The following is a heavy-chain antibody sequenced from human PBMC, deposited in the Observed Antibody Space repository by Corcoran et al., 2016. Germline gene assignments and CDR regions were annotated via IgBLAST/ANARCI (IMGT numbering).Heavy chain of an antibody. V-gene: IGHV1-69*01. D-gene: IGHD1-26*01. CDR1: GGTFSSYA. Sequence: QVQLVQSGAEVKKPGSSVKVSCKASGGTFSSYAISWVRQAPGQGLEWMGGIIPIFGTANYAQKFQGRVTITADESTSTASMELSSLRSEDTAVDYGACWGIVGATLDYWGQGTLVTVSS. CDR3: ACWGIVGATLDY. CDR2: IIPIFGTA. J-gene: IGHJ4*02.